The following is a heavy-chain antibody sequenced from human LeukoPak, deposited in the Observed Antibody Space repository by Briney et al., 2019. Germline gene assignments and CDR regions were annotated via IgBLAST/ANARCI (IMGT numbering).Heavy chain of an antibody. J-gene: IGHJ4*02. D-gene: IGHD6-19*01. CDR1: GFSFSNHY. CDR3: TRVIVAVPGYFDYFDF. CDR2: INEDGSNK. V-gene: IGHV3-7*01. Sequence: GGSLRLSCTASGFSFSNHYMRWIRQAPGKGLEWVANINEDGSNKWHLGSVKGRFTVSRDNARNSLYLQMNSLRVEDTAVYYCTRVIVAVPGYFDYFDFWGQGVLVTASS.